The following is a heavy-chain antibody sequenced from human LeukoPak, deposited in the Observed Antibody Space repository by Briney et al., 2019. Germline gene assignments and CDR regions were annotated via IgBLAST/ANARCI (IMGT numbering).Heavy chain of an antibody. Sequence: GGSLRLSCAASGFTFSSYWMSWVRQAPGKGLEWVANIKQDGSAKYYVDSVKGRFTISRDNAKNSLYLQMNSLRAEDTAVYYCAGQYCSGGSCLTYFDYWGQGNLVTVSS. CDR2: IKQDGSAK. J-gene: IGHJ4*02. V-gene: IGHV3-7*01. D-gene: IGHD2-15*01. CDR3: AGQYCSGGSCLTYFDY. CDR1: GFTFSSYW.